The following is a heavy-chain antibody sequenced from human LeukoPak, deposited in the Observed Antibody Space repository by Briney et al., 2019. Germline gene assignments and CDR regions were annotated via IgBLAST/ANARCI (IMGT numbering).Heavy chain of an antibody. J-gene: IGHJ5*02. CDR2: IYTSGST. CDR3: ARVGGPGGYSYAQGWFDP. D-gene: IGHD5-18*01. CDR1: GGSISSYY. V-gene: IGHV4-4*07. Sequence: PSETLSLTCTVSGGSISSYYWSWIRQPAGKGLEWIGRIYTSGSTNYNPSLKSRVTMSVDTSKNQFSLKLSSVTAADTAVYYCARVGGPGGYSYAQGWFDPWGQGTLVTVSS.